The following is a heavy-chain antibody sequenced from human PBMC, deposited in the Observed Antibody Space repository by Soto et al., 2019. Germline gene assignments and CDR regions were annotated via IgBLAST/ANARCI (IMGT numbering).Heavy chain of an antibody. D-gene: IGHD3-16*02. CDR3: ESLPVSVSRRYGIHF. J-gene: IGHJ6*02. Sequence: SETLSLTCRVSGYSVSGSDYYWAWIRQPPGKALEWIGSMFYSGLTYYNPSLKSRVTLSVDTSKNHFSVRLNSVTAADTAVYYCESLPVSVSRRYGIHFWGQGTSVTVS. V-gene: IGHV4-39*01. CDR2: MFYSGLT. CDR1: GYSVSGSDYY.